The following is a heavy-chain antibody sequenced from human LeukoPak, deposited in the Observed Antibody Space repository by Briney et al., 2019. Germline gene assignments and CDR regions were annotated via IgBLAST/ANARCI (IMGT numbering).Heavy chain of an antibody. V-gene: IGHV4-39*01. J-gene: IGHJ2*01. Sequence: SETLSLTCSVSGGSISSSSYYWGWIRQPPGKGLEWIGRIYYSGSTYYNPSLKSRVTISVDTSRNQFSLKLSSVTAADTAVYYCARQLYYDSRGYYWYFDLWGRGTLVTVPS. CDR2: IYYSGST. D-gene: IGHD3-22*01. CDR1: GGSISSSSYY. CDR3: ARQLYYDSRGYYWYFDL.